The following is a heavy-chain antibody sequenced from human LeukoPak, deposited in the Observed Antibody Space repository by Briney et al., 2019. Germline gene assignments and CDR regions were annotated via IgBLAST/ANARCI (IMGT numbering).Heavy chain of an antibody. CDR3: AREIAAAGIKLEYYFDY. Sequence: SETLSLTCTVSGGSISSYYWSWIRQPPGKGLEWIGYIYYSGSTNYNPSLKSRVTISVDTSKNQFSLKLSSVTAADTAVYYCAREIAAAGIKLEYYFDYWGQGTLVTVSS. D-gene: IGHD6-13*01. J-gene: IGHJ4*02. V-gene: IGHV4-59*01. CDR1: GGSISSYY. CDR2: IYYSGST.